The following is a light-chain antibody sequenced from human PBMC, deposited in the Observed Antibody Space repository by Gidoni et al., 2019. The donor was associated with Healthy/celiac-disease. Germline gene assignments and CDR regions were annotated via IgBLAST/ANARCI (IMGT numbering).Light chain of an antibody. CDR1: QSVSSY. CDR3: QQRSNWLT. J-gene: IGKJ4*01. V-gene: IGKV3-11*01. Sequence: EIVLTQSPATLSLSPGERATLSCRASQSVSSYLAWYQQKPGQDPRLLIYDASNRATGIPDRFSGSGSGTDFTLTISSLEREDFAVYYCQQRSNWLTFGGGTKVEIK. CDR2: DAS.